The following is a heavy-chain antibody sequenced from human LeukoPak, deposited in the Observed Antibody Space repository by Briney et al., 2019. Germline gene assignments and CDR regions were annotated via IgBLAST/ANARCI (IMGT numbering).Heavy chain of an antibody. CDR3: AREASSGYSFDY. Sequence: GGSLRLSCAASGFTVSSNYMSWVRQAPGKGLEWVSVIYSGGSTYYADSVKGRFTISRDNSKNTLYLQMNSLRAEDTALYYCAREASSGYSFDYWGQGTLVTVSS. J-gene: IGHJ4*02. D-gene: IGHD3-22*01. V-gene: IGHV3-53*01. CDR1: GFTVSSNY. CDR2: IYSGGST.